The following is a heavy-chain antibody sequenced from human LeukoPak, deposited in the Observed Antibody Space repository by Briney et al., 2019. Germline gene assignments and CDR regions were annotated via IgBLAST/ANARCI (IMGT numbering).Heavy chain of an antibody. CDR2: INPNSGGT. CDR1: GYTFTSYY. D-gene: IGHD3-10*01. Sequence: ASVKVSCKASGYTFTSYYMHWVRQAPGQGLEWKGWINPNSGGTNYAQKFQGRVTMTRDTSISTAYMELSRLRSDDTAVYYCAREWGYGSGSYFDPWGQGTLVTVSS. V-gene: IGHV1-2*02. J-gene: IGHJ5*02. CDR3: AREWGYGSGSYFDP.